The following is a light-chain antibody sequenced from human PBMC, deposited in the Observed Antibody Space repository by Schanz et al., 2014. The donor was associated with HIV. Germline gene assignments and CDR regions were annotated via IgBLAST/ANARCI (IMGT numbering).Light chain of an antibody. CDR2: AAS. V-gene: IGKV1-39*01. Sequence: DIQMTQSPSSLSASVGDSVTITCRASQSISSYLNWYQQKPGKAPKLLIYAASSLQSGVPSKFSGSGSGTDFTLTISSLQPEDFATYFCQQLDTDPITFGPGTKVDIQ. J-gene: IGKJ3*01. CDR1: QSISSY. CDR3: QQLDTDPIT.